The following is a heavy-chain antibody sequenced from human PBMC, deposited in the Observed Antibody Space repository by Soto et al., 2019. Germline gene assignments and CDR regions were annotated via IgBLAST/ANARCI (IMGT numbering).Heavy chain of an antibody. J-gene: IGHJ4*02. Sequence: SETLSLTCAVYGGSFSGYYWSWIRQPPGKGLEWIGEINHSGSTNYNPSLKSRVTISVDTSKNQFSLKLSSVTAADTAVYYCARGRYMVRGVYFDYWGQGTLVTVSS. D-gene: IGHD3-10*01. V-gene: IGHV4-34*01. CDR2: INHSGST. CDR1: GGSFSGYY. CDR3: ARGRYMVRGVYFDY.